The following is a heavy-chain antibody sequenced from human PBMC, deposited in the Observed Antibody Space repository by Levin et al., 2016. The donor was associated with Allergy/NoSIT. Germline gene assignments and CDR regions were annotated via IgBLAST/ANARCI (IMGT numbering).Heavy chain of an antibody. Sequence: SETLSLTCTVSGGSISSYYWSWIRQPPGKGLEWIGYIYYSGSTNYNPSLKSRVTISVDTSKNQFSLKLSSVTAADTAVYYCARGWDSSGWDAAFDIWGQGTMVTVSS. CDR2: IYYSGST. V-gene: IGHV4-59*01. CDR3: ARGWDSSGWDAAFDI. J-gene: IGHJ3*02. D-gene: IGHD3-22*01. CDR1: GGSISSYY.